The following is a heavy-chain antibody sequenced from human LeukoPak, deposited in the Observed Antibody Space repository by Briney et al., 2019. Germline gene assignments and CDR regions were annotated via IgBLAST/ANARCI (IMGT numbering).Heavy chain of an antibody. CDR2: IYPDDSDT. D-gene: IGHD5-18*01. CDR3: ARGRGGYTGCENFDY. V-gene: IGHV5-51*01. CDR1: GYRFTTFW. J-gene: IGHJ4*02. Sequence: GESLKISCKVSGYRFTTFWIGWVRQTPGKGLELMGVIYPDDSDTKYSPPFKGQVTVSADKSIKTAYLQWGSLKASDTGIYYCARGRGGYTGCENFDYWGQGTQVTVSS.